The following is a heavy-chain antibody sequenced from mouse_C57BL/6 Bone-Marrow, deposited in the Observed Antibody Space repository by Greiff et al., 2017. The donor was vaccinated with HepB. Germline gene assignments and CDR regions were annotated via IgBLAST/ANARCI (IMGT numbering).Heavy chain of an antibody. J-gene: IGHJ2*01. Sequence: VQLQQSGPELVKPGASVKISCKASGYTFTDYYMNWVKQSHGKSLEWIGDINPNNGGTSYNQKFKGKATLTVDKSSSTAYMELRSLTSEDSAVYYCARFGYEDYFDYWGQGTTLTVSS. CDR3: ARFGYEDYFDY. V-gene: IGHV1-26*01. CDR2: INPNNGGT. D-gene: IGHD2-2*01. CDR1: GYTFTDYY.